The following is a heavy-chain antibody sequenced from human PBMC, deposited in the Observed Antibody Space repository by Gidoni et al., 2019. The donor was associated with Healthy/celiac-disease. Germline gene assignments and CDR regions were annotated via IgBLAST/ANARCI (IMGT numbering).Heavy chain of an antibody. CDR3: ARGGPLRTTYYYYYGMDV. CDR2: INHSGST. J-gene: IGHJ6*02. D-gene: IGHD3-16*01. Sequence: QVQLQQWGAGLLKPSETLSLTSPVYGGSFSGYSWSWIRQPPGKGVECLGEINHSGSTNYNPSLKVRVTISVDTSKNQFSLKLSSVTAADTAVYYCARGGPLRTTYYYYYGMDVWGQGTTVTVSS. CDR1: GGSFSGYS. V-gene: IGHV4-34*01.